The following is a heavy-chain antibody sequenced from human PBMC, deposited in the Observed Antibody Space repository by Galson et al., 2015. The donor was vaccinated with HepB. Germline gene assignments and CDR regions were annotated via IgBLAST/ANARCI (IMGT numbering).Heavy chain of an antibody. J-gene: IGHJ5*02. D-gene: IGHD3-10*01. CDR3: ARAGTYYYGSGSYFSWFDP. V-gene: IGHV2-70*01. Sequence: PALVKPTQTLTLTCTFSGFSLSTSGVCVSWIRQPPGKALEWLALIDWDDGKYYSTSLKTRLTISKDTSKNQVVLTMTNMDPVDTATYYCARAGTYYYGSGSYFSWFDPWGQGTLVTVSS. CDR1: GFSLSTSGVC. CDR2: IDWDDGK.